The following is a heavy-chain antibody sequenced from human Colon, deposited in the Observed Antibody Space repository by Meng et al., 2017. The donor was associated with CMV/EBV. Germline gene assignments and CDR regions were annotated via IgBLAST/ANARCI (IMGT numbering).Heavy chain of an antibody. D-gene: IGHD3-10*01. V-gene: IGHV4-39*07. CDR2: IFYNGST. J-gene: IGHJ6*02. Sequence: SEPLSLTCTVSGRSISSSSYSWAWIRQPPGKGLEWIGTIFYNGSTSYIPSLKSRISMSVDTSQNQFSLKLSSVSAADTALYYCARTNRMFRGDLGMDVWGQGTTVTVSS. CDR3: ARTNRMFRGDLGMDV. CDR1: GRSISSSSYS.